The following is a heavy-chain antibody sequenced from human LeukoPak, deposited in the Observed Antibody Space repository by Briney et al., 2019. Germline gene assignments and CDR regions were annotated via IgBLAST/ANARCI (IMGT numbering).Heavy chain of an antibody. CDR1: GFTVSSNY. CDR2: IYSGGST. D-gene: IGHD6-19*01. J-gene: IGHJ4*02. V-gene: IGHV3-66*01. Sequence: GGSLRPSCAASGFTVSSNYMSWVRQAPGKGLEWVSVIYSGGSTYYADSVKGRFTISRDNSKNTLYLQMNSLRAEDTAVYYCARDDIAVAGKDYWGQGTLVTVSS. CDR3: ARDDIAVAGKDY.